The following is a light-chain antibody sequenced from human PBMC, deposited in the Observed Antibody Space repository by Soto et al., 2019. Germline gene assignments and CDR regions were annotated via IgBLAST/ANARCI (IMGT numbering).Light chain of an antibody. CDR3: QQYGTSPLT. CDR1: QSVSSNY. CDR2: GAS. V-gene: IGKV3-20*01. Sequence: EIVLTQSPGTLSLSPGERGTLSYRASQSVSSNYLAWYQQKPGQAPRLLIYGASSRATGIPDRFSGSGSGTDFTLTISRLEPEDFAVYYCQQYGTSPLTFGGGTKVEIK. J-gene: IGKJ4*01.